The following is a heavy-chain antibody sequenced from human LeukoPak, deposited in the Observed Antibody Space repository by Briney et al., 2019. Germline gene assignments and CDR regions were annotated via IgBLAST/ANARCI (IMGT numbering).Heavy chain of an antibody. CDR1: GYTFTGYY. CDR2: INPNSGGT. D-gene: IGHD6-19*01. J-gene: IGHJ4*02. Sequence: GASVKVSCKASGYTFTGYYMHWVRQAPGQGLEWMGWINPNSGGTNYAQKFQGRVTMTRDTSNSTAYMELSRLRSDDTAVYYCARSDSSGWYFDYWGQGTLVTVSS. CDR3: ARSDSSGWYFDY. V-gene: IGHV1-2*02.